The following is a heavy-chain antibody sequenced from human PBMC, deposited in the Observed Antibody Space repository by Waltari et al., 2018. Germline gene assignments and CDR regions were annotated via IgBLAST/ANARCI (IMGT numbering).Heavy chain of an antibody. CDR3: ARGSHYDILTGYSRLRVDDAFDI. V-gene: IGHV4-34*01. Sequence: QVQLQQWGAGLLKPSETLSLTCAVYGGSFSGYYWRWIRRPPGKGLEWIGEINHSGSTNYNPFLKSRVTISVDTSKNQFSLKLSSVTAADTAVYYCARGSHYDILTGYSRLRVDDAFDIWGQGTMVTVSS. D-gene: IGHD3-9*01. J-gene: IGHJ3*02. CDR1: GGSFSGYY. CDR2: INHSGST.